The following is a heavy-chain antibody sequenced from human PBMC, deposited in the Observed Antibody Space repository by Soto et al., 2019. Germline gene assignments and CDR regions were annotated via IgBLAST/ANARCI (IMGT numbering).Heavy chain of an antibody. CDR1: GYTFTSYG. J-gene: IGHJ4*02. Sequence: EASVKVSCKASGYTFTSYGISWVRQAPGQGLEWMGIINPSGGSTSYAQKFQGRATMTRDTSTSTVYMELSSLRSEDTAVYYCARDWVESHPSFWYFDYWGQGTLVTVSS. CDR2: INPSGGST. V-gene: IGHV1-46*01. D-gene: IGHD3-3*01. CDR3: ARDWVESHPSFWYFDY.